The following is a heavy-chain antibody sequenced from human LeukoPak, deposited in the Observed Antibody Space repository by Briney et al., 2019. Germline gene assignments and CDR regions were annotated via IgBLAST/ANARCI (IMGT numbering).Heavy chain of an antibody. J-gene: IGHJ4*02. D-gene: IGHD3-22*01. V-gene: IGHV3-23*01. CDR3: AKGNTMIVVVSDY. CDR1: GFTFSSYT. CDR2: IIGSGGST. Sequence: PGGSLRLSCAASGFTFSSYTISWVRQAPGKGLGWVSAIIGSGGSTYYADSVKGRFTISRDNSKNTLYMQMNSLRGEDTAVYYCAKGNTMIVVVSDYWGQGTLVTVSS.